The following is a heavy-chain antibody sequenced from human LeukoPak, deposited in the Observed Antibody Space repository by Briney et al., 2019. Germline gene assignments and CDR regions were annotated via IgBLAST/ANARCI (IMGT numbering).Heavy chain of an antibody. CDR1: GFPFSDYW. Sequence: GGSLRLACAASGFPFSDYWMHWVPQAPGKGLVWVSRYKDDGNSLSYAAAVKGRFTMSTDNAKKTFYLQMNSLRAEDTAVYYCATGDYSYGHHWGQGTLVIVSS. V-gene: IGHV3-74*01. D-gene: IGHD5-18*01. CDR3: ATGDYSYGHH. J-gene: IGHJ5*02. CDR2: YKDDGNSL.